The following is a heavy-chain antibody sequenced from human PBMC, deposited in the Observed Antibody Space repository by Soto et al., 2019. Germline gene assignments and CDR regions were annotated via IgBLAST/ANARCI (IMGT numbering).Heavy chain of an antibody. J-gene: IGHJ6*02. CDR1: GYTSTSYG. CDR3: AIVFSFLSSVLYYYGMDV. CDR2: INPSGGST. D-gene: IGHD3-3*01. V-gene: IGHV1-46*03. Sequence: ASVKVSCKASGYTSTSYGISWVRQAPGQGLEWMGTINPSGGSTGYAQKFQGRVTMTRDTSTITVYMEVSSLRSEDTAVYYCAIVFSFLSSVLYYYGMDVCGQGTTVTVSS.